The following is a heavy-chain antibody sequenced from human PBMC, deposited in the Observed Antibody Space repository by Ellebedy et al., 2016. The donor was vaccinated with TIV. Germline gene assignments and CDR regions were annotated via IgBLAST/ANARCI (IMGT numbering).Heavy chain of an antibody. CDR2: IYNVELT. Sequence: MPSETLSLTCSLSGSSITTYYWSWIRQPPGKGLEWIGYIYNVELTNYSPSLKSRTSISIDTSNKQFSLNLTSVTVADTALYFCARGVVRGVAAFDIWGRGTMVIVSS. CDR3: ARGVVRGVAAFDI. CDR1: GSSITTYY. V-gene: IGHV4-59*01. J-gene: IGHJ3*02. D-gene: IGHD3-10*01.